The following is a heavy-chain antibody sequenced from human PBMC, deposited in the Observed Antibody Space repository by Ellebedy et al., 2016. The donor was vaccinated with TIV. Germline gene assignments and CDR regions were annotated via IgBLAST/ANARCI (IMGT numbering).Heavy chain of an antibody. Sequence: GESLKISCTASGFTLSNYWMTWVRQAPGRGLEWVANINEDGTKKHFVDSVRGRFTISRDDAGNSLFLQTNSLGAEDTAVYYCARAIYGASYLWGRGTLVTVSS. D-gene: IGHD4-17*01. CDR2: INEDGTKK. CDR1: GFTLSNYW. CDR3: ARAIYGASYL. J-gene: IGHJ2*01. V-gene: IGHV3-7*01.